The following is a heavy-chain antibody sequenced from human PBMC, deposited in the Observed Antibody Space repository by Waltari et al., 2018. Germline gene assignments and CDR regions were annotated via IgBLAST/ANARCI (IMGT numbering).Heavy chain of an antibody. V-gene: IGHV3-7*01. D-gene: IGHD2-2*01. CDR1: GFTFGSHW. J-gene: IGHJ5*02. CDR3: AREKFVVPANSWFDP. Sequence: EVQLVESGGGLVQPGGSLRLPWAAWGFTFGSHWMTWVRQAPGRGLEWVANIKPDGSETNYVDSVEGRFTISRDNAKNSLYLQMNSLRAEDSAVYYCAREKFVVPANSWFDPWGQGTLVTVSS. CDR2: IKPDGSET.